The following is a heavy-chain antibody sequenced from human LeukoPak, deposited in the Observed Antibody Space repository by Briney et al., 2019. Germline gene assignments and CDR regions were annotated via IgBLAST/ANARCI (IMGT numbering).Heavy chain of an antibody. Sequence: GGSLRLSCAASGFTFSSYAMHWVRQAPGKGLEWVAVISYDGSNKYYADSVKGRFTISRDNSKNTLYLQMNSLRAEDTAVYYCARDPLASYYFDYWGQGTLVTVSS. CDR1: GFTFSSYA. J-gene: IGHJ4*02. D-gene: IGHD3-16*02. V-gene: IGHV3-30-3*01. CDR3: ARDPLASYYFDY. CDR2: ISYDGSNK.